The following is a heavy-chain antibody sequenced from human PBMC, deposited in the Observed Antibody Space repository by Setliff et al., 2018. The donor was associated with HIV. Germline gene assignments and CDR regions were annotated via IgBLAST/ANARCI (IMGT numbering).Heavy chain of an antibody. J-gene: IGHJ6*03. CDR1: GGSIKSYY. Sequence: PSETPSLTCTVSGGSIKSYYWSWIRQAPGKGLEWIGYIYYNGNTNYNPSLKSRITISVDTSKNQFSLKLSSVTAADTAVYYCARVYSSGYYRAGGYYMDVWGKGTTVTVSS. CDR3: ARVYSSGYYRAGGYYMDV. CDR2: IYYNGNT. V-gene: IGHV4-59*01. D-gene: IGHD3-22*01.